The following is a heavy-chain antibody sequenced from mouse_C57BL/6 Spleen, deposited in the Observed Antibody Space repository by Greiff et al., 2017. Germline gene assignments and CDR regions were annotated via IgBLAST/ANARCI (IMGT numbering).Heavy chain of an antibody. J-gene: IGHJ2*01. CDR2: ISSGSSTI. Sequence: EVMLVESGGGLVKPGGSLKLSCAASGFTFSDYGMHWVRQAPEKGLEWVAYISSGSSTIYYAATVKGRFTISRDNAKNTLFLQMTSLRSEDTAMYYCARENYGNLYDFDYWGQGTTLTVSS. V-gene: IGHV5-17*01. CDR1: GFTFSDYG. CDR3: ARENYGNLYDFDY. D-gene: IGHD2-1*01.